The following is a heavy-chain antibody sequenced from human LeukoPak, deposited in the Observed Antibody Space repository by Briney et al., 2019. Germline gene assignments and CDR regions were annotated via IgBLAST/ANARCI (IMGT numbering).Heavy chain of an antibody. CDR2: ISSSGSSI. V-gene: IGHV3-11*01. J-gene: IGHJ4*02. D-gene: IGHD4-17*01. Sequence: EGSLTLSCAASGFTFSDYYVSWIRQAPGKGLEWVSYISSSGSSIYHADSVKGRFTISRDNAKNSLYLQMNSLKAEDAAFYYCARGLTTGGFGYWGQGTLVTVSS. CDR1: GFTFSDYY. CDR3: ARGLTTGGFGY.